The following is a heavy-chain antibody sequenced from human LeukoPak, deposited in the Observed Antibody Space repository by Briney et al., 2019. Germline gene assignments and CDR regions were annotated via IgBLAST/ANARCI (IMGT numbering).Heavy chain of an antibody. J-gene: IGHJ4*02. CDR2: ISYDGSNK. CDR3: ASPRTGYYFDY. Sequence: GGSLRLSCAASGFTFSSYGMHWVRQAPGKGLEWVAVISYDGSNKYYADSVKGRFTISRDNSKNTLYLQMNSLRAEDTAVYYCASPRTGYYFDYWGQGTLVTVSS. V-gene: IGHV3-30-3*01. CDR1: GFTFSSYG. D-gene: IGHD3-10*01.